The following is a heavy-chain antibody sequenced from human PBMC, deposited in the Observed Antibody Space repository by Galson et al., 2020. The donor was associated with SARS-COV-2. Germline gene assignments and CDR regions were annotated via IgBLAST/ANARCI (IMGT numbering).Heavy chain of an antibody. CDR3: AKDIKLRYSSSWYFDY. J-gene: IGHJ4*02. Sequence: SLKISCAASGFTFDGYAMYWVRQAPGKGLEWVSGITWNSGSIAYADSVKGRFTISRDNAKNSLYLQMNSLRTEDTALYYCAKDIKLRYSSSWYFDYWGQGTLVTVSS. D-gene: IGHD6-13*01. V-gene: IGHV3-9*01. CDR2: ITWNSGSI. CDR1: GFTFDGYA.